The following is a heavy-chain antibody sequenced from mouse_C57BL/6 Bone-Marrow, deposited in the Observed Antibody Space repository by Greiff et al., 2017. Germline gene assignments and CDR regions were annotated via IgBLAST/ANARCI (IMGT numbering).Heavy chain of an antibody. CDR1: GFTFSDYY. CDR2: ISNGGGST. V-gene: IGHV5-12*01. D-gene: IGHD2-3*01. Sequence: EVHLVESGGGLVQPGGSLKLSCAASGFTFSDYYMYWVRQTPEKRLEWVAYISNGGGSTYYPDTVEGRFTISRDNAKKTLYLQMSRLKAEDTAMYYCASRGWLLEEFYYAMDYWGQGTSVTVSS. J-gene: IGHJ4*01. CDR3: ASRGWLLEEFYYAMDY.